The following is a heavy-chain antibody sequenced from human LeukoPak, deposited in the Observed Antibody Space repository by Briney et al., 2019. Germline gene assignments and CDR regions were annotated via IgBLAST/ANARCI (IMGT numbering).Heavy chain of an antibody. J-gene: IGHJ1*01. CDR1: GFTFSGYA. CDR2: ISGSGGST. V-gene: IGHV3-23*01. CDR3: AKGSYYYGSGSYYDPSAEYFQH. D-gene: IGHD3-10*01. Sequence: GGSLRLSCAASGFTFSGYAMSWVRQAPGKGLEWVSAISGSGGSTYYADSVKGRFTISRDNSKNTLYLQMNSLRAEDTAVYYCAKGSYYYGSGSYYDPSAEYFQHWGQGTLVTVSS.